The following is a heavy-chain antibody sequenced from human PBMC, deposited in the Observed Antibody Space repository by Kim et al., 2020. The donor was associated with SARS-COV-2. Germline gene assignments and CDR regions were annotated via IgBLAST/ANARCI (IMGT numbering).Heavy chain of an antibody. Sequence: QGRVTITADESTSTAYMELSSLRSEDTAVYYCAREPKRDYYDSSGYLFDYWGQGTLVTVSS. J-gene: IGHJ4*02. V-gene: IGHV1-69*01. CDR3: AREPKRDYYDSSGYLFDY. D-gene: IGHD3-22*01.